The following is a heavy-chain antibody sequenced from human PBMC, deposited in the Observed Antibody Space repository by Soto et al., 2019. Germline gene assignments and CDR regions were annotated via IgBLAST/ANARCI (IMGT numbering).Heavy chain of an antibody. CDR2: FFYGGRT. CDR3: ATVASTHFDS. J-gene: IGHJ4*02. Sequence: QVQLQQSGPGLLKPSETLSLTCTVSGGSISSPSYNWGWFRQPPGKGREWIGSFFYGGRTHYSPSLESRLSISVDTARSQVSLILTSVTAADTAVYYCATVASTHFDSWGQGALVVVSS. D-gene: IGHD1-1*01. CDR1: GGSISSPSYN. V-gene: IGHV4-39*01.